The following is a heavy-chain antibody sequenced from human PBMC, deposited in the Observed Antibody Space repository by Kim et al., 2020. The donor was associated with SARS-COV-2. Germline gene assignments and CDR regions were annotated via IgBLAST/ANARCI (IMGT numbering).Heavy chain of an antibody. CDR2: IIPIFGTA. CDR3: ARRIVQGCSGGSCYSFNYGMDV. V-gene: IGHV1-69*13. CDR1: GGTFSSYA. J-gene: IGHJ6*02. D-gene: IGHD2-15*01. Sequence: SVKVSCKASGGTFSSYAISWVRQAPGQGLEWMGGIIPIFGTANYAQKFQGRVTITADESTSTAYMELSSLRSEDTAVYYCARRIVQGCSGGSCYSFNYGMDVWGQGTTVTVSS.